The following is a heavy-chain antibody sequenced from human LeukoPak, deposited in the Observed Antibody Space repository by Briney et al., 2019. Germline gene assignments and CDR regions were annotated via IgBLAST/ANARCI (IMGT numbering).Heavy chain of an antibody. Sequence: PGGSLRLSCAASGFTFSSYWMHWVRQAPGKGLVWVSRINTDGSSTSYADSVKGRFTISRDNAKNTLYLQMNSLRAEDTAVYYCARTQWAVGYYGSGTKDYWGQGTLVTVSS. J-gene: IGHJ4*02. CDR1: GFTFSSYW. V-gene: IGHV3-74*01. CDR3: ARTQWAVGYYGSGTKDY. D-gene: IGHD3-10*01. CDR2: INTDGSST.